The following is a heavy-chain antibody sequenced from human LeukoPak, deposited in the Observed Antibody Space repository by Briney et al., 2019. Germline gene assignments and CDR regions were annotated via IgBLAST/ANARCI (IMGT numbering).Heavy chain of an antibody. J-gene: IGHJ6*02. D-gene: IGHD2/OR15-2a*01. CDR1: GFTFSSYG. CDR2: ISYDGFNN. CDR3: ARVYGPKTNYYYYGMDV. V-gene: IGHV3-33*05. Sequence: GGSLRLSCAASGFTFSSYGMYWVRQAPGKGLEWVAVISYDGFNNYYSDSVKGRFTISRDNSKNTLYLQMNSLRVEDTAVYYCARVYGPKTNYYYYGMDVWGQGTTVTVSS.